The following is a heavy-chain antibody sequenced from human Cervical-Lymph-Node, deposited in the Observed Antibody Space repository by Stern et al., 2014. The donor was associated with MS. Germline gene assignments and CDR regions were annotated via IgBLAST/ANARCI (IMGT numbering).Heavy chain of an antibody. D-gene: IGHD6-19*01. J-gene: IGHJ4*02. CDR1: GYTFTANY. V-gene: IGHV1-2*02. CDR2: IHPTTGVT. CDR3: ARDSGRSGWSDDFDY. Sequence: VQLVESGAEVKKPGASVKVSCKTSGYTFTANYLHWIRQAPGQGLEWMGWIHPTTGVTRFARNFQGRVTMTSDRSITTGYMEVSSLRSDDTAVFFCARDSGRSGWSDDFDYWGQGTLVVVSP.